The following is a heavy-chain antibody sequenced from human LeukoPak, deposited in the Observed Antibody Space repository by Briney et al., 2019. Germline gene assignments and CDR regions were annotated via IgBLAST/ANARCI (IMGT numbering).Heavy chain of an antibody. CDR1: AFTFSTYW. J-gene: IGHJ4*02. CDR3: ARDGAYGDLDY. CDR2: INSDGSST. D-gene: IGHD4-17*01. Sequence: PGGSLRLSCAASAFTFSTYWMHWVRQAPGKGLVWVSRINSDGSSTNYADSVKGRFTISRDNAKNTLYLQMNSLRAEDTAVYYCARDGAYGDLDYWGQGTLVTVSS. V-gene: IGHV3-74*01.